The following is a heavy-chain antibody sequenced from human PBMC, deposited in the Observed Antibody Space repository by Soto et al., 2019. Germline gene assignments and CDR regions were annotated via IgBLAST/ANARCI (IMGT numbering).Heavy chain of an antibody. Sequence: QVQLQQWGAGLLKPSETLSLTCAVYGGSFSGYYWSWIRQPPGKGLEWIGEINHSGSTNYNPSLKGRVTISVDTSKNQFSLKLSSVTAADTAVYYCARGLPYYDILTGYSHYFDYWGQGTLVTVSS. V-gene: IGHV4-34*01. J-gene: IGHJ4*02. CDR2: INHSGST. D-gene: IGHD3-9*01. CDR3: ARGLPYYDILTGYSHYFDY. CDR1: GGSFSGYY.